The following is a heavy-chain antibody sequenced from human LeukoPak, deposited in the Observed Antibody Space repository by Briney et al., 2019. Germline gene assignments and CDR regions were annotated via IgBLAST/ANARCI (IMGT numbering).Heavy chain of an antibody. V-gene: IGHV3-23*01. CDR1: GFTFSSYA. D-gene: IGHD3-22*01. CDR2: ISGSGGST. CDR3: AKDYFGDSGYYCAFDI. Sequence: GGSLRLSCAASGFTFSSYAMGWVRQAPGKGLGWVSAISGSGGSTYYADSVKGRFTISRDNSKNTLYLQMNSLRAEDTAVYYCAKDYFGDSGYYCAFDIWGQGTMVTVSS. J-gene: IGHJ3*02.